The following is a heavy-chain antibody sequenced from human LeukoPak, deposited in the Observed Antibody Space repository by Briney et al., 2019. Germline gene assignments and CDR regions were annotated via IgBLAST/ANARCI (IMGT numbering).Heavy chain of an antibody. CDR3: ATLGLLRGAGFNLATHFDF. CDR2: INHSGST. D-gene: IGHD1-26*01. Sequence: PSETLSLTCAVYGGSFSGYYWTWIRQPPGKGLEWIGEINHSGSTNYNPSLKSRVTISVDTPKNQFSLDVSSVTAADTAVHYCATLGLLRGAGFNLATHFDFWGQGTLVTVSS. J-gene: IGHJ4*02. V-gene: IGHV4-34*01. CDR1: GGSFSGYY.